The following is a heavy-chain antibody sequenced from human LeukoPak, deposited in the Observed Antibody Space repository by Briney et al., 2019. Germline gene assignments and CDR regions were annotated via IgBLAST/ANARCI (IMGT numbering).Heavy chain of an antibody. CDR2: IYYSGST. Sequence: KSSETLSLTCAVSGDSISSDYWSWVRQPPGKGLEWIGYIYYSGSTNYNPSLKSRVTISVDTSKNQFSLKLSSVTAADTAVYYCARVNTEYSSGWYYYYYYMDVWGKGTTVTISS. CDR3: ARVNTEYSSGWYYYYYYMDV. D-gene: IGHD6-19*01. CDR1: GDSISSDY. V-gene: IGHV4-59*01. J-gene: IGHJ6*03.